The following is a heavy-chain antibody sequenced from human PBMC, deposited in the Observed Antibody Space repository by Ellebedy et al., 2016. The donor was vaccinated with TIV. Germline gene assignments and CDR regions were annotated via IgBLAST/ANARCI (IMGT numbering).Heavy chain of an antibody. CDR3: AGRAYNWNDGSLFDY. D-gene: IGHD1-1*01. V-gene: IGHV3-21*04. Sequence: SVKGRFTISRDNAKNSLYLQMNSLRAEDTAVYYCAGRAYNWNDGSLFDYWGQGTLVTVSS. J-gene: IGHJ4*02.